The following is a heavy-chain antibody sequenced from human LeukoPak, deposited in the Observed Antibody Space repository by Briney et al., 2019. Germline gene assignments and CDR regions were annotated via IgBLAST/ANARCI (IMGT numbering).Heavy chain of an antibody. J-gene: IGHJ4*02. D-gene: IGHD2-15*01. CDR3: ARDCXGGSCY. CDR2: ISAYNGNT. Sequence: ASVKVSCKASGYTFTSYGISWVRQAPGQGLEWMGWISAYNGNTNYAQRLQGSVTMTTDTSTNTAYLELRSLRSDDTAVYYCARDCXGGSCYWGQGTLVTVSS. CDR1: GYTFTSYG. V-gene: IGHV1-18*01.